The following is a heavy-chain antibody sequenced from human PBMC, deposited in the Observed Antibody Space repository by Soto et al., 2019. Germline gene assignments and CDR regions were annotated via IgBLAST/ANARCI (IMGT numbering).Heavy chain of an antibody. V-gene: IGHV3-9*01. Sequence: GGSLRLSCAASGFTFDDYAMHWVRQAPGKGLEWVSGISWNSGSIGYADSVKGRFTISRDNAKNSLYLQMNSLRAEDTALYYCAKESTGTAFDYWGQGTLVTVSS. CDR2: ISWNSGSI. J-gene: IGHJ4*02. CDR1: GFTFDDYA. D-gene: IGHD1-1*01. CDR3: AKESTGTAFDY.